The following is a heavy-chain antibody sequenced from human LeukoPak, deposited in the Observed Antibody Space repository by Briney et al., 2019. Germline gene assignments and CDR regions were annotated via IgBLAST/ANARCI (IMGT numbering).Heavy chain of an antibody. CDR3: ARDRHPAMVSYYYYMDV. J-gene: IGHJ6*03. Sequence: PGGSLRLSCAGSGFTFSNYSINWVRQAPGKGLEWVSSISPSSHYIFYADSVRGRFTISRDNARNSLYLQMNSLRDEDTAVYYCARDRHPAMVSYYYYMDVWGTGTTVTVSS. CDR1: GFTFSNYS. V-gene: IGHV3-21*04. D-gene: IGHD5-18*01. CDR2: ISPSSHYI.